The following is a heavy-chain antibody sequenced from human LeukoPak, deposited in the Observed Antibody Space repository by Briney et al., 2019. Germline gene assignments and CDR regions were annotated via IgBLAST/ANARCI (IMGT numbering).Heavy chain of an antibody. J-gene: IGHJ4*02. CDR3: ASRDRISAAGFEY. CDR2: IFCAGGT. Sequence: SETLSLTCTVSGGSISSSSSNYYWAWIRQPPGKGLEWIGNIFCAGGTYYNPSLKSRVTISVDTSKKKFSLKVDSVPAADTAVYYCASRDRISAAGFEYWGQGILVTVSS. CDR1: GGSISSSSSNYY. D-gene: IGHD6-13*01. V-gene: IGHV4-39*01.